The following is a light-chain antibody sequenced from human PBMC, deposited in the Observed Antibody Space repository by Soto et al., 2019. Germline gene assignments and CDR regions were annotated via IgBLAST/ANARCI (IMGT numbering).Light chain of an antibody. Sequence: EIVLTQSPGTLSLSPGERASLSCRAIQSVSSSYLAWYQQKPGQAPRLLIVGSFARATGIPARFSGSGAGSEFTLTISGLQSEDFAVYYCQQYNDRPPITFGQGTRLEI. CDR3: QQYNDRPPIT. CDR2: GSF. CDR1: QSVSSSY. J-gene: IGKJ5*01. V-gene: IGKV3-15*01.